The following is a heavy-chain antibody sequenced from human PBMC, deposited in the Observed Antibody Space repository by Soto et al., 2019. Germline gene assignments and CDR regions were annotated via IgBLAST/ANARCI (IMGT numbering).Heavy chain of an antibody. CDR2: VSAYNGER. CDR1: GYTFTNYG. CDR3: SRGTSIPASGDY. D-gene: IGHD6-6*01. J-gene: IGHJ4*01. Sequence: QVQLVQSGAEVKKPGASVKVSCKASGYTFTNYGINWVRQAPGQGLEWLGWVSAYNGERRYAQRVQARVIMTTDTSTTPAYMELRSLRSYDPAVYYCSRGTSIPASGDYWGQGTLVTVSS. V-gene: IGHV1-18*01.